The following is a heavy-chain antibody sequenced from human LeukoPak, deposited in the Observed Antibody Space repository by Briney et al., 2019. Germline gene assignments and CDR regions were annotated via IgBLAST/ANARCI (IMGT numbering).Heavy chain of an antibody. CDR3: ARVGRSGYYDFDY. CDR1: GCTFSSYA. J-gene: IGHJ4*02. D-gene: IGHD3-22*01. V-gene: IGHV3-23*01. Sequence: GGSLRLSCAASGCTFSSYAMSWVRQAPGKGLEWVSLINDSGGNTYYADSVKGRFTISRDNSKNTLFLQMSSLRAEDTALYYCARVGRSGYYDFDYWGQGTLVTVSS. CDR2: INDSGGNT.